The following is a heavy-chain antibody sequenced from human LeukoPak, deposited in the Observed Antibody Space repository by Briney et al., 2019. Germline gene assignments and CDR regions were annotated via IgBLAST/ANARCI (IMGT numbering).Heavy chain of an antibody. J-gene: IGHJ4*02. CDR3: ARDALATGTAEPYYFDY. CDR2: MNPNSGNT. V-gene: IGHV1-8*01. D-gene: IGHD1-1*01. CDR1: GYTFTSYD. Sequence: ASVKVSCKASGYTFTSYDINWVRQATGQGLEWMGWMNPNSGNTGYAQKFQGRVTMTRDTSISTAYMELSRLRSDDTAVYYCARDALATGTAEPYYFDYWGQGTLVTVSS.